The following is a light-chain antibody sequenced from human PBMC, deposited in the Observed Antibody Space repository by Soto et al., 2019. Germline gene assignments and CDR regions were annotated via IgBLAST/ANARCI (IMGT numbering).Light chain of an antibody. CDR3: QSYDSSLSAWV. CDR1: SSNIGAGYD. J-gene: IGLJ3*02. V-gene: IGLV1-40*01. Sequence: QSVLTQPPSVSGAPGQRVTTSCTGSSSNIGAGYDVHWYQQLPGTAPKLLIYGNSNRPSGVPDRFSGSKSGTSASLAITGLQAEDEADYYCQSYDSSLSAWVFGGGTKVTVL. CDR2: GNS.